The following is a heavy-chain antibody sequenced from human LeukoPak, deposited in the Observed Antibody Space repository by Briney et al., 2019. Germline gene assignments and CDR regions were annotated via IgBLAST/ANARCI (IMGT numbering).Heavy chain of an antibody. CDR1: GFTISNNY. J-gene: IGHJ5*02. CDR2: LYSGGTT. V-gene: IGHV3-66*01. D-gene: IGHD1-14*01. CDR3: AANHPFDP. Sequence: GSLRLSCAASGFTISNNYMSWLRQAPGKGLECVAVLYSGGTTYYADSVKGRFTISRDNSKNTLFLQMNSLRAEDTAMYYCAANHPFDPWGQGTLVTVSS.